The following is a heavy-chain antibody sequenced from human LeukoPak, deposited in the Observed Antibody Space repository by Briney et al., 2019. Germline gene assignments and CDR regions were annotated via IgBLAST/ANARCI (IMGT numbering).Heavy chain of an antibody. CDR1: GFTFRIYA. CDR2: ISDSGDST. D-gene: IGHD7-27*01. V-gene: IGHV3-23*01. Sequence: GGSLRLSCAASGFTFRIYAMNWVRQAPGKGLEWVSGISDSGDSTYYADSVKGRFTISKDNSNNTLYLQMNSLRADDTAVYYCAKGDWGDYWGQGTLVSVSS. J-gene: IGHJ4*02. CDR3: AKGDWGDY.